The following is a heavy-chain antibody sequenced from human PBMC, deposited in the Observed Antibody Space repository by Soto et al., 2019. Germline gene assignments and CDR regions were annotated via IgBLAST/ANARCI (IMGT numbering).Heavy chain of an antibody. D-gene: IGHD3-10*01. CDR1: GFSLTNSGVG. Sequence: QITLKESGPTLVKPTQTLTLTCSFSGFSLTNSGVGVGWIRQPPGKALEWLAFIYWDDEKHYRPSLQSRLTVTQATAKHQVVLTRPNMDPVDTSTYFCAHTRRPPYYGGGGDFDYWGQGTLVIVSS. V-gene: IGHV2-5*02. CDR2: IYWDDEK. CDR3: AHTRRPPYYGGGGDFDY. J-gene: IGHJ4*02.